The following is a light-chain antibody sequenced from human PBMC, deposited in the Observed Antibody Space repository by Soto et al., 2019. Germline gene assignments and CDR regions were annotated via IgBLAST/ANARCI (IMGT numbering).Light chain of an antibody. CDR3: QSYVCTLSAPKV. Sequence: QSVLTQPPSVSGAPGQRVTISCTGSSSNIGAGYDVHWYQQRPGTAPKLLIFGNINRPSGVPDRFSGSKSGTSASLAITGLQAEDEGDYYRQSYVCTLSAPKVFETVPKVTVL. J-gene: IGLJ1*01. CDR1: SSNIGAGYD. V-gene: IGLV1-40*01. CDR2: GNI.